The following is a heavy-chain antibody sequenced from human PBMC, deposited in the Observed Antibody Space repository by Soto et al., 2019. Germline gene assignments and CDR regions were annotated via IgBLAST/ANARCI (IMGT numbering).Heavy chain of an antibody. D-gene: IGHD6-13*01. J-gene: IGHJ4*02. V-gene: IGHV4-59*01. CDR2: IYYTGSP. CDR1: CDSIKNYY. Sequence: TSETPSLTCTVSCDSIKNYYWGWILQPPGKRLEWIGYIYYTGSPTYNPSLESRVTMSVDTSKNQFSLKLNSVNAADTAVYYCAKYRRTEAEGFTLDYWGRGTLVTVSS. CDR3: AKYRRTEAEGFTLDY.